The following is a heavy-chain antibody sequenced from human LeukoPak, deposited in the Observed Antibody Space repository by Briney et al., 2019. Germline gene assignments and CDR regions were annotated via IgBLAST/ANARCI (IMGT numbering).Heavy chain of an antibody. Sequence: SETLSLTCAVYGGSFSGYYWSWIRQPPGKGLEWIGEINHSGSTNYNPSLKSRVTISVDTSKNQFSLKLSSVTAADTAVYYCARIGRYYDSSDSPRPFDYWGQGTLVTVSS. CDR1: GGSFSGYY. CDR2: INHSGST. J-gene: IGHJ4*02. V-gene: IGHV4-34*01. CDR3: ARIGRYYDSSDSPRPFDY. D-gene: IGHD3-22*01.